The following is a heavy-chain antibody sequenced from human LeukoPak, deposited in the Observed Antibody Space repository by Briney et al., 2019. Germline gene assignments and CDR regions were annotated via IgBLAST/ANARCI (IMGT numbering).Heavy chain of an antibody. CDR1: GDSVSSNSAA. J-gene: IGHJ6*02. V-gene: IGHV6-1*01. Sequence: SQTLSLPCAICGDSVSSNSAAWHWISQSPSRGVEWLTRTYYRSKWYTEYAVSVKSRVTINPDTSKNHFSLQLNTVTPEDTAVYYCARDSGRRLDVWGQGTTVTASS. CDR2: TYYRSKWYT. CDR3: ARDSGRRLDV. D-gene: IGHD3-10*01.